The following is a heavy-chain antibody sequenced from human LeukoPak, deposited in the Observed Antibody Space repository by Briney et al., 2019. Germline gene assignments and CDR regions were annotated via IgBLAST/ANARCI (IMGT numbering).Heavy chain of an antibody. CDR3: ASFSEYSSSRGLNWFDP. V-gene: IGHV1-2*02. CDR2: IDPHSGGT. Sequence: ASVKVSCKASGYTFTGYYMHWVRQAPGQGLEWMGWIDPHSGGTNYAQKFQGRVTMTRDTSISTAYMELSRLISDDTAVYYCASFSEYSSSRGLNWFDPWGQGTLVTVSS. D-gene: IGHD6-6*01. CDR1: GYTFTGYY. J-gene: IGHJ5*02.